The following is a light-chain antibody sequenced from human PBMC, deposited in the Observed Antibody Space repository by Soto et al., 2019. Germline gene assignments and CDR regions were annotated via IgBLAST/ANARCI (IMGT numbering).Light chain of an antibody. CDR3: SSYTRSSTRV. CDR1: SSDVGGYNY. V-gene: IGLV2-14*01. CDR2: EVS. J-gene: IGLJ3*02. Sequence: QSALTQPASVSGSAGQSITISCTGASSDVGGYNYVSWYQQHPGKAPKLMIYEVSNRPSGVSNRFSGSKSGNTASLTISGLQAEDASDYYCSSYTRSSTRVFGGGTKLTVL.